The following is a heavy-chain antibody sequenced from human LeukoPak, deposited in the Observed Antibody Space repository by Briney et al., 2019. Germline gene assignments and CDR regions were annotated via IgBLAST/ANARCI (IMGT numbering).Heavy chain of an antibody. V-gene: IGHV6-1*01. J-gene: IGHJ4*02. CDR2: TYYRSKWYI. Sequence: SQTLSLTCAISGDSVSTDSAAWNWIRQSPSRGLEWLGRTYYRSKWYIGYAVSVQSRITINPDTSKNQFSLKLSSVTAADTAVYYCARDGPGYIPHAGFDYWGQGTLVTVSS. CDR3: ARDGPGYIPHAGFDY. D-gene: IGHD5-24*01. CDR1: GDSVSTDSAA.